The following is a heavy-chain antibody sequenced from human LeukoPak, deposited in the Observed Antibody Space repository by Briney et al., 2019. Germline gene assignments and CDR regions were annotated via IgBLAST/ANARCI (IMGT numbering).Heavy chain of an antibody. CDR2: IYYSGST. Sequence: SSETLSLTCTVSGDSITSRTYYWGWIRQPPGKGLEWIGTIYYSGSTYFNPSLKSRVTISVDTSKNQFSLKLSSVTAADTAVYYCARAGYPLDYWGQGTLVTVSS. CDR3: ARAGYPLDY. J-gene: IGHJ4*02. D-gene: IGHD2-15*01. CDR1: GDSITSRTYY. V-gene: IGHV4-39*07.